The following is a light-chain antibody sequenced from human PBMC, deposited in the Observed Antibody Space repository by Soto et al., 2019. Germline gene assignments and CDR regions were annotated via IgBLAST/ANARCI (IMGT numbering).Light chain of an antibody. J-gene: IGKJ5*01. V-gene: IGKV3-20*01. Sequence: EIVLTPSPATLSLSPVERATLSCRASQSVSSYLAWYQQKPGQAPRLLIYGASSRPTGIPDRFSGSGSGTDFTLTISRLEPEDFAVYYCQQYGSSPFTFGQGTRLENK. CDR2: GAS. CDR3: QQYGSSPFT. CDR1: QSVSSY.